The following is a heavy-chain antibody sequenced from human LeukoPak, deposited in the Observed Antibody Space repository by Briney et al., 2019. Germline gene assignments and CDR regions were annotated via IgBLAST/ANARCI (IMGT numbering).Heavy chain of an antibody. J-gene: IGHJ5*02. Sequence: GASVKVSCKASGYTFTTYAIHWVHQAPGQRLEWMGWINAGIGNTKYSQRFQDRVTITRDTSASTAYMELSSLRSEDTAVYYCARAVVVVVAATPLFDPWGQGTLVTVSS. CDR1: GYTFTTYA. D-gene: IGHD2-15*01. CDR3: ARAVVVVVAATPLFDP. V-gene: IGHV1-3*01. CDR2: INAGIGNT.